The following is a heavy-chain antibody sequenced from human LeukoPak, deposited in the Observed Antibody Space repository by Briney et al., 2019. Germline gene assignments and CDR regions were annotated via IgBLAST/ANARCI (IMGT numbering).Heavy chain of an antibody. CDR3: AKYAPPTTVVTRFFDY. J-gene: IGHJ4*02. D-gene: IGHD4-23*01. CDR1: GFTFSNAY. CDR2: IKPKTDGETT. Sequence: GGSLRLSCAASGFTFSNAYMNWVRQAPGKGLEWVGRIKPKTDGETTEYAAPVKDRFSISRDDSKSMMYLQMNSLKTEDTAVYYCAKYAPPTTVVTRFFDYWGQGTLVTVSS. V-gene: IGHV3-15*07.